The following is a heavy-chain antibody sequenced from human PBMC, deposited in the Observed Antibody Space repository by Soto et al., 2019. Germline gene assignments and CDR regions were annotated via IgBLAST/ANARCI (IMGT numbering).Heavy chain of an antibody. V-gene: IGHV4-4*02. D-gene: IGHD6-19*01. J-gene: IGHJ4*02. CDR1: GVSLSSNYY. CDR2: ISHIGSV. Sequence: QVLLQESGPGLVQPSGTLALSCAVSGVSLSSNYYWGWVRQSPGKGLEWLGDISHIGSVNYSPSLMSRVTISMDRSENQFSLKLNSVTAAGTAVYYCVRSFGWYAIDYWGQGTLVIVSS. CDR3: VRSFGWYAIDY.